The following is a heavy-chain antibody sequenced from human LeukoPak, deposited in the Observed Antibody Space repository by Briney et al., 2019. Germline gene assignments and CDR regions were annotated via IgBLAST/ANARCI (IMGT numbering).Heavy chain of an antibody. V-gene: IGHV3-21*01. CDR1: GFTFSSYS. J-gene: IGHJ3*02. D-gene: IGHD3-16*01. CDR2: ISSSSSYI. Sequence: GGXLXXXCAASGFTFSSYSMNWVRQAPGKGLEXVSSISSSSSYIYYADSVKGRFTISRDNAKNSLYLQMNSLRAEDTAVYYCARDQRLGAFDIWGQGTMVTVSS. CDR3: ARDQRLGAFDI.